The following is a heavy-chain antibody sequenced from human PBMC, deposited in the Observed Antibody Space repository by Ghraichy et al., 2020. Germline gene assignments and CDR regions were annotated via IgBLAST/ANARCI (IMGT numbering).Heavy chain of an antibody. CDR2: IYYSGST. D-gene: IGHD3-10*02. Sequence: SETLSLTCTVSGGSISSFYWSWIPQPPGKGLEWITYIYYSGSTNYNPSLKSRVTTSVDTSKNQFSLRLSSVTAADTAVYYCARVYYDVLYAFDIWGQGTMVTVSS. V-gene: IGHV4-59*08. CDR3: ARVYYDVLYAFDI. J-gene: IGHJ3*02. CDR1: GGSISSFY.